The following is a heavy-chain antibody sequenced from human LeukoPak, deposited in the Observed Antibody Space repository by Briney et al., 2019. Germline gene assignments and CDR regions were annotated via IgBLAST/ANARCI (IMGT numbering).Heavy chain of an antibody. D-gene: IGHD1-26*01. CDR3: VRDRGSYQVSDY. CDR1: GYTFTSYG. V-gene: IGHV1-18*01. J-gene: IGHJ4*02. Sequence: ASVKVSCMASGYTFTSYGISWVRQAPGEGLEWVGWVSAYNGNTNYAQKLQGTVTMTPDTSTSTDYMELRSLRSDDTAVYYCVRDRGSYQVSDYWGQGTLVTVSS. CDR2: VSAYNGNT.